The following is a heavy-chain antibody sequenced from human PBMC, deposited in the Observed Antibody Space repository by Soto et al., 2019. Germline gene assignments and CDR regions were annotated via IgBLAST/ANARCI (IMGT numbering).Heavy chain of an antibody. CDR3: ARDYGDPVDAFAT. CDR2: ISYDGSNK. J-gene: IGHJ3*02. D-gene: IGHD4-17*01. Sequence: QVQLVESGGGVVQPGSSLRLSCAASGFTFISYGMHCVREAPGKELEWVAVISYDGSNKYYADSVKGRFTISRDNSKNPVDLQMNSLRAEDTAVYYCARDYGDPVDAFATCGQGTMVTVSS. CDR1: GFTFISYG. V-gene: IGHV3-30-3*01.